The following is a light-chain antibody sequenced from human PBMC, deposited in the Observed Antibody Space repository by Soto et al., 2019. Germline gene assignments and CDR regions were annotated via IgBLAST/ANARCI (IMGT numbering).Light chain of an antibody. Sequence: DIQMTQSPSTLSGSVGDRFTITCRASQTISSWLAWYQQKPGKAPKLLIYKASSLESGVPSRFSGSGSGTEFTLTISSLQPDDFATYYCQQYNSYSRTFGQGTKGDIK. CDR2: KAS. CDR1: QTISSW. V-gene: IGKV1-5*03. J-gene: IGKJ1*01. CDR3: QQYNSYSRT.